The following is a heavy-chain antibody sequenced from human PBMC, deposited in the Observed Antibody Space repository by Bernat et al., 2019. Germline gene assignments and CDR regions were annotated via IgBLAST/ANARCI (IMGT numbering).Heavy chain of an antibody. V-gene: IGHV3-30-3*01. CDR1: GFTFSNYA. Sequence: QAQLVESGGGVVQPGRSLILSCAASGFTFSNYAMHWVRQAPGKGLEWVAVLSYDGSNKYYADSVKGRFTISRDNSKNTLFLHMNGLRGEDTAVYYCARAQLGEKTWFDPWGQGTLVIVSS. D-gene: IGHD3-10*01. CDR2: LSYDGSNK. CDR3: ARAQLGEKTWFDP. J-gene: IGHJ5*02.